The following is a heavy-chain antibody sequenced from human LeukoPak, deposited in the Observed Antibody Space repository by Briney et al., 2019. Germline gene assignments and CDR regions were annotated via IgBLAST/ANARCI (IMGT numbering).Heavy chain of an antibody. V-gene: IGHV3-7*01. CDR1: GFTFSRFW. Sequence: GGSLRLSCAASGFTFSRFWMSWVRQAPGKGLEWVANIKEDGSETYYGDSGKGRFTISRDNAKNSLYLQLNSLRAEDTALYYCARFDVASVGYWGQGTLLTVSS. J-gene: IGHJ4*02. D-gene: IGHD1-26*01. CDR2: IKEDGSET. CDR3: ARFDVASVGY.